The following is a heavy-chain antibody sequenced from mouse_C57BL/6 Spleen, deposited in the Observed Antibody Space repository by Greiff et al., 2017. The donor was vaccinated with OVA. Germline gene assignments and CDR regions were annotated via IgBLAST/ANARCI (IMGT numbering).Heavy chain of an antibody. Sequence: EVQLKESGGGLVKPGGSLKLSCAASGFTFSSYTMSWVRQTPEKRLEWVATISGGGGNTYYPDSVKGRFTISRDNAKNTLYLQMSSLRSEDTALYYCARQAPLYYGSSYDYWGQGTTLTVSS. J-gene: IGHJ2*01. CDR3: ARQAPLYYGSSYDY. D-gene: IGHD1-1*01. CDR2: ISGGGGNT. V-gene: IGHV5-9*01. CDR1: GFTFSSYT.